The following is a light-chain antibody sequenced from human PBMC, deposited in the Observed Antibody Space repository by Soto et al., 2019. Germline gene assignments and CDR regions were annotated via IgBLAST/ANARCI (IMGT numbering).Light chain of an antibody. J-gene: IGKJ2*01. V-gene: IGKV1-5*03. CDR2: KAS. CDR3: QQYNSYPTYT. CDR1: QSISSW. Sequence: DIQMTQSPSTLSASVGDRVTITCRASQSISSWLAWYQQKPGKAPKLLIYKASSFESGVPSRFSGSGSGTEFTLTISSLQPDDFATYYCQQYNSYPTYTFGQGTKLEIK.